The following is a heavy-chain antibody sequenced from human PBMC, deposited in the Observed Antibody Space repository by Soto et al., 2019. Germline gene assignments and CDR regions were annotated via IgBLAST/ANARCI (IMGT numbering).Heavy chain of an antibody. D-gene: IGHD2-8*01. CDR1: GFTFSSYD. V-gene: IGHV3-13*01. Sequence: GGSLRLSCAASGFTFSSYDMHWVRQATGKGLEWVSAIGTAGDTYYPGSVKGRFTISRENAKNSLYLQMNSLRAGDTAVYYCARARPNCTNGVCYTAVSRGQPKKYYYYMDVWGKGTTVTVSS. CDR3: ARARPNCTNGVCYTAVSRGQPKKYYYYMDV. J-gene: IGHJ6*03. CDR2: IGTAGDT.